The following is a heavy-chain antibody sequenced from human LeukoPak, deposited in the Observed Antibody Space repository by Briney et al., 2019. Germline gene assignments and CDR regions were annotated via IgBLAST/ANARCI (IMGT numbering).Heavy chain of an antibody. D-gene: IGHD2-21*02. Sequence: GGSLRLSCAASEFTFGSYWMTWVRQAPGKGLEWVANINRDGSKNHFVDSVKGRFTISRDNAKNFLYLQMNSLRAEDTAVYFCARDNPPYCGDDCYFDAFDLWGQGTMVIVSS. CDR3: ARDNPPYCGDDCYFDAFDL. J-gene: IGHJ3*01. CDR1: EFTFGSYW. V-gene: IGHV3-7*03. CDR2: INRDGSKN.